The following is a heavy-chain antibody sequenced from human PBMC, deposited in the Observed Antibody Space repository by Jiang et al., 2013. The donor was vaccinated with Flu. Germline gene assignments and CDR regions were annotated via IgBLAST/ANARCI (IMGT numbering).Heavy chain of an antibody. CDR1: GGSITNSGVR. CDR2: IYNDGST. CDR3: ARVGRYSGFEVLFFDS. Sequence: GPGLVKPSETLSLTCTVSGGSITNSGVRWGWIRQPPRKGLEWIGAIYNDGSTYFNTSLQSRLTISLDTSRSQFSLRLRSVTAADTAVYYCARVGRYSGFEVLFFDSWGQGTLVTVSS. V-gene: IGHV4-39*07. D-gene: IGHD5-12*01. J-gene: IGHJ4*02.